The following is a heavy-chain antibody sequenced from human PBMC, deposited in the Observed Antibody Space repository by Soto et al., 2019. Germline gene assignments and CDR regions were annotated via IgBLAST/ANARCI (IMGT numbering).Heavy chain of an antibody. J-gene: IGHJ4*02. V-gene: IGHV4-30-4*01. CDR2: IYYSGTT. D-gene: IGHD2-15*01. CDR3: ARTVAATGYYFDY. CDR1: GDSISRGDYY. Sequence: SETLSLTCTVSGDSISRGDYYWTWIRQPPGKGLEWIGYIYYSGTTYYTPSLRTRVTISLDTSKNQFSLKLSSVTAADTAVYYCARTVAATGYYFDYWGQGTLVTVSS.